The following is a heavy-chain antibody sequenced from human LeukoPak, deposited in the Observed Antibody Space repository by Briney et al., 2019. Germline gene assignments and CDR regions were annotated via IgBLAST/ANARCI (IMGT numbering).Heavy chain of an antibody. Sequence: GASVKVSRKASGYTFTSYGISWVRQAPGQGLEWMGWISAYNGNTNYAQKLQGRVTMTTDTSTSTAYMELRSLRSDDTAVYYCARANNYYDSSGYYYAGVDYWGQGTLVTVSS. CDR2: ISAYNGNT. CDR3: ARANNYYDSSGYYYAGVDY. CDR1: GYTFTSYG. D-gene: IGHD3-22*01. J-gene: IGHJ4*02. V-gene: IGHV1-18*01.